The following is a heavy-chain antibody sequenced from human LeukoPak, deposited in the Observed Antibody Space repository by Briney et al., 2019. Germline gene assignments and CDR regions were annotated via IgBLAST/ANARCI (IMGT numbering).Heavy chain of an antibody. CDR1: GFTFSSYA. J-gene: IGHJ4*02. Sequence: PGGSLRLSCAASGFTFSSYAMSWVRQAPGKGLEWVSALSGSGGNTYYADSVKGRFTISRDNSKNTLYLQMNSLSTEDTAIYYCAKTTTGYSSGRYPGWPVDYWGQGTLVTVSS. CDR3: AKTTTGYSSGRYPGWPVDY. V-gene: IGHV3-23*01. D-gene: IGHD6-19*01. CDR2: LSGSGGNT.